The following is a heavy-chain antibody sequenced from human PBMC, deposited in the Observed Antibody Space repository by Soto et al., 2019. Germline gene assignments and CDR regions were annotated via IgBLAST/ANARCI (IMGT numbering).Heavy chain of an antibody. CDR1: GFTFSNAW. V-gene: IGHV3-15*05. J-gene: IGHJ4*02. CDR2: IKSKTDGGTT. CDR3: FKGAQQGI. Sequence: EVQLVESGGGLVKPGGSLRLSCAASGFTFSNAWMSWVRQAPGKGLEWVGRIKSKTDGGTTDFAAPVKGRFTISRDDSKNTLYLQMNSVETEDTAVYYCFKGAQQGIWGRGTLVTVSS.